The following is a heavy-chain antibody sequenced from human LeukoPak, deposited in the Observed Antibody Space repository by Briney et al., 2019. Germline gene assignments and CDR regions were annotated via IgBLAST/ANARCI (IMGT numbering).Heavy chain of an antibody. D-gene: IGHD4-17*01. CDR1: GFTFSSYA. Sequence: GGSLRLSCAASGFTFSSYAMSWVRQAPGKGLEWVSAISNSGDSAFYADSVKGRLTISRDNSESTLYLQMNSLRAEDTAVYYCASTGYGVRDYWGQGTLVTVFS. CDR2: ISNSGDSA. V-gene: IGHV3-23*01. J-gene: IGHJ4*02. CDR3: ASTGYGVRDY.